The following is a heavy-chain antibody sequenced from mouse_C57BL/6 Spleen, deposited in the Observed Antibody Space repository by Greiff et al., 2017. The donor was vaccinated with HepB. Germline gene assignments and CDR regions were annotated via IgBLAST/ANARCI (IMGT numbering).Heavy chain of an antibody. Sequence: QVQLKQPGAELVKPGASVKLSCKASGYTFTSYWMHWVKQRPGRGLEWIGRIDPNSGGTKYNEKFKSKATLTVDKPSSTAYMQLSSLTSEDSAVYYCARHGSSPFAYWGQGTLVTVSA. CDR1: GYTFTSYW. CDR2: IDPNSGGT. D-gene: IGHD1-1*01. V-gene: IGHV1-72*01. J-gene: IGHJ3*01. CDR3: ARHGSSPFAY.